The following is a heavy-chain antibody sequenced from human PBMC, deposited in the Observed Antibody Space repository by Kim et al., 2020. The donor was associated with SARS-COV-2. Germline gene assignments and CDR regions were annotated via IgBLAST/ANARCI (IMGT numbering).Heavy chain of an antibody. CDR1: GFTFSSYV. V-gene: IGHV3-23*01. CDR3: AKSDESGYDYLGNFDY. D-gene: IGHD5-12*01. J-gene: IGHJ4*02. CDR2: ISGSGGST. Sequence: GGSLRLSCAASGFTFSSYVMSWVRQAPGKGLEWVSAISGSGGSTYYADSVKGRFTISRDNSKNTLYLQMNSLRAEDTAVYYCAKSDESGYDYLGNFDYWGQGTLVTVSS.